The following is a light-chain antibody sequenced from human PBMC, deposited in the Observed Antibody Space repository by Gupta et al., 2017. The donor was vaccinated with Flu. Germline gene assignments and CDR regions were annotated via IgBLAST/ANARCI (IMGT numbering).Light chain of an antibody. CDR3: QQEYNLPYI. Sequence: DIQMTQSPSSLSASVGDRVTITCQASQDISNYLNWYQQKPGKAPKLLIYDASNLETGVPSRFSGSGSGTDFTFTISSLQPEDFATYYCQQEYNLPYIFGQGTKLEIK. V-gene: IGKV1-33*01. CDR1: QDISNY. CDR2: DAS. J-gene: IGKJ2*01.